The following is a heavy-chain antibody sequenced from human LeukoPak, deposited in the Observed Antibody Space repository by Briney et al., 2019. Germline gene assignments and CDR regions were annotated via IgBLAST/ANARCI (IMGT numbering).Heavy chain of an antibody. J-gene: IGHJ4*02. V-gene: IGHV4-61*01. Sequence: PSETLSLTCTVSGGSVNSGSYYWNWIRQPPGKGLEWIGYIYYSGSTNYNLSLKSRVTISVDTSKNQFSLKLSSVTAADTAVYYCARAAYSGSYHSDYWGQGTLVTVSS. CDR1: GGSVNSGSYY. CDR3: ARAAYSGSYHSDY. D-gene: IGHD1-26*01. CDR2: IYYSGST.